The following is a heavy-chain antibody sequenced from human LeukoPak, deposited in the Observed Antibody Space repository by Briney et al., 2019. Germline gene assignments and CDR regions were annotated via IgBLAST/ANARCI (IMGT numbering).Heavy chain of an antibody. V-gene: IGHV3-30*03. J-gene: IGHJ3*02. CDR3: ASSKGFGEFFDAFDI. D-gene: IGHD3-10*01. CDR1: GFTFSRYV. CDR2: VSSEGSNK. Sequence: GRSLRLSCAASGFTFSRYVINWVRQAPGKGPEWVAVVSSEGSNKYYGDSVKGRFIISRDNSMNTLYLQMNSLRAEDTAVYYCASSKGFGEFFDAFDIWGQGTLVTVSS.